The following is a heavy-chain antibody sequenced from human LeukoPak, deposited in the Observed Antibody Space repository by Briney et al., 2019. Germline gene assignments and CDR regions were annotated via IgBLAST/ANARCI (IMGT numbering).Heavy chain of an antibody. J-gene: IGHJ4*02. CDR1: GFAFSDYY. V-gene: IGHV3-11*01. CDR3: ARVLGSYAVDY. D-gene: IGHD3-10*01. Sequence: GGSLRLSCAASGFAFSDYYMSWIRQAPGKGLEWVSYISKSGSTKDYADSVKGRFTISRDNTKNSLYPQMNSLRVEDTAVYYCARVLGSYAVDYWGQGTLATVSS. CDR2: ISKSGSTK.